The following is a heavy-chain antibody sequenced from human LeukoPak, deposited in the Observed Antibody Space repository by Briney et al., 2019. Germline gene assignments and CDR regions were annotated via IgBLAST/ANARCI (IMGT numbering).Heavy chain of an antibody. CDR3: TREAIGDY. CDR2: IRSKANSYAT. CDR1: GFTFSGSA. J-gene: IGHJ4*02. V-gene: IGHV3-73*01. D-gene: IGHD2/OR15-2a*01. Sequence: GGSLRLSCAASGFTFSGSAMHWVRQASGKGLEWVGRIRSKANSYATAYAASVKGRFTISRDDSKNTAYLQMNSLKTEDKAVYYCTREAIGDYWGQGTLVTVSS.